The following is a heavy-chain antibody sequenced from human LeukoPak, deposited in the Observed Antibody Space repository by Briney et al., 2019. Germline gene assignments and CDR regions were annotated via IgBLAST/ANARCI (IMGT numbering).Heavy chain of an antibody. Sequence: SEALSLTCTVSGGSINNYYWSWVRQTPGKGLECIGYIYYTGSTNYNPSLKSRVTISVDTSKNQFSLKLSSVTAADTAVYYCARGDSRGWYVYWGQGTLVTVYS. D-gene: IGHD6-19*01. V-gene: IGHV4-59*01. CDR2: IYYTGST. J-gene: IGHJ4*02. CDR1: GGSINNYY. CDR3: ARGDSRGWYVY.